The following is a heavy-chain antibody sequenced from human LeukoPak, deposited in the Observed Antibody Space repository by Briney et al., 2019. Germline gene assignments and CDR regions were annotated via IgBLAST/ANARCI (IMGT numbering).Heavy chain of an antibody. CDR1: GGSISSDH. D-gene: IGHD2/OR15-2a*01. CDR2: IDYSAST. Sequence: PSETLSLTCTVSGGSISSDHWNWIRQPPGKGLEWIGCIDYSASTYYNPSLKSRVTISVDMSKSQFSLRLTSVTAADTAVYYCARKNDFDIWGQGTLVTVSS. V-gene: IGHV4-59*01. J-gene: IGHJ3*02. CDR3: ARKNDFDI.